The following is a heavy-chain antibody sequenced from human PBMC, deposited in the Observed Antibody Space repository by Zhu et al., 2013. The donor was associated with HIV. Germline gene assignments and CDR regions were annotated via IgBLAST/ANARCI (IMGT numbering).Heavy chain of an antibody. J-gene: IGHJ4*02. CDR3: ARGSSSSASLDY. V-gene: IGHV1-2*02. CDR1: GSSFVTYT. CDR2: INTNSGAT. D-gene: IGHD2-2*01. Sequence: QVQLVQSGDQVKKPGSSVKVSCKASGSSFVTYTINWVRQAPGQGLEWMGWINTNSGATNYAQTFQGRFTMTRDASVTTAYMEVRRLTSDDMAVYYCARGSSSSASLDYWGQGTLVTVSS.